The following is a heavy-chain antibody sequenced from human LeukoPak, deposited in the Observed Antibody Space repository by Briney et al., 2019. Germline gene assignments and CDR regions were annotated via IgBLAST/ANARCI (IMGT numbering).Heavy chain of an antibody. D-gene: IGHD2-2*02. CDR3: ASLEGDCGYCSSTSCYT. J-gene: IGHJ5*02. Sequence: SVKVSCKASGGTFSSYAISWVRQAPGQGLEWMGGIIPIFGTANYAQKFQGRVTITADESTSTAYMELSSLRSEDTAVYYCASLEGDCGYCSSTSCYTWGQGTLVTVSS. V-gene: IGHV1-69*13. CDR2: IIPIFGTA. CDR1: GGTFSSYA.